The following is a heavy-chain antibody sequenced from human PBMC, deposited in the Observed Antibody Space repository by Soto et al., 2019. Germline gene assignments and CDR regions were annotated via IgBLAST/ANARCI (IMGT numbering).Heavy chain of an antibody. D-gene: IGHD5-12*01. CDR2: IYYNDDW. V-gene: IGHV2-5*01. J-gene: IGHJ4*02. CDR1: GFSFTTAGVA. CDR3: AHSDGGYEIIYFDF. Sequence: QITLQESGPALVNPTQTLTLTCTFSGFSFTTAGVAVGWIRQTPGGALEWLTLIYYNDDWRFSPSLKTRLTITGDTSKTQVALSLPNVDPGDTATYFCAHSDGGYEIIYFDFWGQGIPVTVSS.